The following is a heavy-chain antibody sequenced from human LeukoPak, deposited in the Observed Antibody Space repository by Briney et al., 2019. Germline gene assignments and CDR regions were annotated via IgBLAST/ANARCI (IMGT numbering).Heavy chain of an antibody. CDR2: IYSGGST. CDR1: GFTFSSYS. Sequence: GGSLRLSCAASGFTFSSYSMNWVRQAPGKGLEWVSVIYSGGSTYYADSVKGRFTISRDNSKNTLYLQMNSLRAEDTAVYYCARGLKIPSGIYYYYYMDVWGKGTTVTVSS. CDR3: ARGLKIPSGIYYYYYMDV. V-gene: IGHV3-66*02. D-gene: IGHD3-3*01. J-gene: IGHJ6*03.